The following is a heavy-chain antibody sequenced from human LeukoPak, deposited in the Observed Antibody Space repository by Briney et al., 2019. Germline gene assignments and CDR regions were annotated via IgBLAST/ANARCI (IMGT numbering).Heavy chain of an antibody. CDR3: ARASGDYPYFDY. Sequence: SETLSLTCAVYGGSFSGYYWSWIRQPPGKGLEWIGEINHSGSTYYNPSLKSRVTISVDRSKNQFSLKLSSVTAADTAVYYCARASGDYPYFDYWGQGTLVTVSS. CDR2: INHSGST. D-gene: IGHD4-17*01. V-gene: IGHV4-34*01. J-gene: IGHJ4*02. CDR1: GGSFSGYY.